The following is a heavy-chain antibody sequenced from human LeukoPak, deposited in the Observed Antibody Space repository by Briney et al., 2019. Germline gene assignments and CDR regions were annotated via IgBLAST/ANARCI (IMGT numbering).Heavy chain of an antibody. CDR3: AREGPHTLNCSGGSCYSDYYGMDV. Sequence: GGSLRLSCAASGFTFDDYGMSWVRQAPGKGLEWVSGINWNGGSTGYADSVKGRFTISRDNAKNSLYLQMNSLRAEDTALYYCAREGPHTLNCSGGSCYSDYYGMDVWGQGTTVTVSS. J-gene: IGHJ6*02. V-gene: IGHV3-20*04. CDR1: GFTFDDYG. D-gene: IGHD2-15*01. CDR2: INWNGGST.